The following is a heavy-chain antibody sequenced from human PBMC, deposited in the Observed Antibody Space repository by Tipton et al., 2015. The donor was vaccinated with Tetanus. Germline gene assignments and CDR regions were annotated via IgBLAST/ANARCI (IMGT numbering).Heavy chain of an antibody. CDR1: GDSMTRYY. V-gene: IGHV4-4*08. CDR2: IFASGST. J-gene: IGHJ4*02. Sequence: TLSLTCTVSGDSMTRYYWSWIRQPPGKGLEWISYIFASGSTNYNPALKSRVTISMDTSKNQISLNLTSVTAADTAVYFCARERSGFNVGHLDVWGPGILVIVSS. D-gene: IGHD3-3*01. CDR3: ARERSGFNVGHLDV.